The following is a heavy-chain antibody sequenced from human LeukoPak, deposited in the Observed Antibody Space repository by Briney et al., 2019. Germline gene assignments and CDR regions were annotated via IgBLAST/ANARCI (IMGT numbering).Heavy chain of an antibody. V-gene: IGHV4-59*01. J-gene: IGHJ6*02. Sequence: KSSETLSLTCADSGDSIISYFWSWIRQPLREGLEWRGHIYYSGSTNYKPPLKSRVPVSVDTSKNQFSVKLSSVTPADTAVYYCERGAGNYYLYGMDVWGQGTTVTVSS. CDR2: IYYSGST. CDR1: GDSIISYF. D-gene: IGHD3-10*01. CDR3: ERGAGNYYLYGMDV.